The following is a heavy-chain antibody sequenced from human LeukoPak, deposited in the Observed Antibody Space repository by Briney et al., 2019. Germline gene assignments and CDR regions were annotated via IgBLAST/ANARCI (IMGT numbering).Heavy chain of an antibody. CDR1: GGSFSGYY. Sequence: PSETLSLTCAVYGGSFSGYYWSWIRQPPGKGLEWIGEINHSGSTNYNPSLKSRVTISVDTSKNQFSLKLSSVTAADTAVYYCARQLDCSSTSCRYYYYYYMDIWGKGTTVTVSS. CDR3: ARQLDCSSTSCRYYYYYYMDI. CDR2: INHSGST. V-gene: IGHV4-34*01. D-gene: IGHD2-2*01. J-gene: IGHJ6*03.